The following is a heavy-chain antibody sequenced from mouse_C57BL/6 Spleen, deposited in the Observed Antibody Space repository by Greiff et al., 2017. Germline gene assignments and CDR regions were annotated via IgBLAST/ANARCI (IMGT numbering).Heavy chain of an antibody. Sequence: EVQLQQSGPELVKPGASVKISCKASGYSFTDYNMNWVKQSNGKSLEWIGVINPNYGTTSYNQKFKGKATLTVDQSSSTAYMQLNSLTPEESAVYYCARSGDYDGGDYYYAMDYWGQGTSVTVAS. J-gene: IGHJ4*01. CDR1: GYSFTDYN. CDR2: INPNYGTT. CDR3: ARSGDYDGGDYYYAMDY. V-gene: IGHV1-39*01. D-gene: IGHD2-4*01.